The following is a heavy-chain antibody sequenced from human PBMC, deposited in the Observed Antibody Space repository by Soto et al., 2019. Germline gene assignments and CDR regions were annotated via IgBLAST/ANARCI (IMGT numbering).Heavy chain of an antibody. V-gene: IGHV3-30*03. CDR1: GFTFSTYG. D-gene: IGHD3-22*01. CDR3: ASSSPDSSGYYGGTVDY. Sequence: QVQLVESGGGVVHPGRSLRLSCSASGFTFSTYGMHWVRQAPGKGLEWVAVISNDGSKKYHGDSVKGRFTISIDNSKNTLYLEISGLRAEDTDVYYCASSSPDSSGYYGGTVDYWGQGTLVTVSS. J-gene: IGHJ4*02. CDR2: ISNDGSKK.